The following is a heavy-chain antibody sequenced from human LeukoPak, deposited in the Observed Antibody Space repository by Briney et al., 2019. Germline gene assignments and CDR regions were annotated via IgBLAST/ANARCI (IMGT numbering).Heavy chain of an antibody. CDR2: IYFIGST. CDR1: GGSISSYY. V-gene: IGHV4-59*01. D-gene: IGHD2-2*01. CDR3: ARTVLPAGSISFDM. Sequence: KPSETLSLTCTVSGGSISSYYWSWIRQPPGKGLEWIGYIYFIGSTNYNPSLNSRVTISVDTSKNEFSLKLSSVTAADTAVYYCARTVLPAGSISFDMWGQGRMVTVSS. J-gene: IGHJ3*02.